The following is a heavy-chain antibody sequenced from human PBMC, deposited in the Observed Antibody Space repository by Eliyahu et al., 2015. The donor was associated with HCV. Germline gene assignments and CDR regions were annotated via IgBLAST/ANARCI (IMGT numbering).Heavy chain of an antibody. D-gene: IGHD2-2*01. CDR1: GXTFXSXA. CDR3: ARNSAVVPANRGYYGMDV. J-gene: IGHJ6*02. CDR2: IIPIFGTA. V-gene: IGHV1-69*01. Sequence: QVQLVQSGAXVKKPGSSVXVSCKASGXTFXSXAISWVRQAPGQGLEWMGGIIPIFGTANYAQKFQGRVTITADESTSTAYMELSSLRSEDTAVYYCARNSAVVPANRGYYGMDVWGQGTTVTVSS.